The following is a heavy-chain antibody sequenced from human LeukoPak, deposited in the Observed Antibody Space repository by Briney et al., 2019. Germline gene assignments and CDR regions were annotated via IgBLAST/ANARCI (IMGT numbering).Heavy chain of an antibody. CDR2: INPNSGGT. CDR3: ARAEVAVAGIYYYYGMDV. CDR1: GYTFTGYY. J-gene: IGHJ6*02. Sequence: ASVKVSCKASGYTFTGYYMHWVRRAPGQGLEWMGWINPNSGGTNYAQKFQGRVTMTRDTSISTAYMELSRLRSDDTAVYYCARAEVAVAGIYYYYGMDVWGQGTTVTVSS. D-gene: IGHD6-19*01. V-gene: IGHV1-2*02.